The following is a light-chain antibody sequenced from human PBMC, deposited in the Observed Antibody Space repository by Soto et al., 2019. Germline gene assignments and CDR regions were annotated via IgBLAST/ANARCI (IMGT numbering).Light chain of an antibody. J-gene: IGKJ1*01. Sequence: EIMMTQSPGTLSASPGERATLSCRASQSVYSNLAWYQQKPGQAPRLLIYAVSTRAIGIPARFSGGGSGTEFTLTISSLQFEDFAVYYCQQYNKWPRTFGQGTKVEIK. V-gene: IGKV3-15*01. CDR2: AVS. CDR1: QSVYSN. CDR3: QQYNKWPRT.